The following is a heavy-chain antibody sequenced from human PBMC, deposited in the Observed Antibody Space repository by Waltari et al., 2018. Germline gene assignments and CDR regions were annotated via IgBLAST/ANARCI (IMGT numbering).Heavy chain of an antibody. CDR1: GGSISSSSYY. J-gene: IGHJ4*02. CDR2: IYYSGST. CDR3: ARIKGCGGDCYYEDY. Sequence: QLQLQESGPGLVKPSETPSLTCTVSGGSISSSSYYWGWIRQPPGKGLEWIGSIYYSGSTNDTPSAKSRVTRAVDTSKNQCSLKLSSVSAAETAVYYCARIKGCGGDCYYEDYWGQGTLVTVSS. D-gene: IGHD2-21*01. V-gene: IGHV4-39*01.